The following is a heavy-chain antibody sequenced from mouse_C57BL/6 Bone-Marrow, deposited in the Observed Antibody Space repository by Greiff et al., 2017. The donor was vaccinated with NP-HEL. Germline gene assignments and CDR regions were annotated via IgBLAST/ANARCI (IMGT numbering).Heavy chain of an antibody. V-gene: IGHV1-54*01. CDR1: GYAFTNYL. CDR3: ATPYYYGSSSYAMDY. CDR2: INPGSGGT. Sequence: QVQLQQSGAELVRPGTSVKVSCKASGYAFTNYLIEWVKQRPGQGLEWIGVINPGSGGTNYNEKVKGKATLTADKSSSTAYMQLSSLTSEDSAVYFCATPYYYGSSSYAMDYWGQGTSVTVSS. D-gene: IGHD1-1*01. J-gene: IGHJ4*01.